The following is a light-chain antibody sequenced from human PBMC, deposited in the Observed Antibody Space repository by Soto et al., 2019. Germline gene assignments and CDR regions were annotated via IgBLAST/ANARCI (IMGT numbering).Light chain of an antibody. Sequence: QSALTRPASVSGSPGQSITISCTGTSSDVGGYNYVSWYQQHPGKAPKLMIYDVTNRPSGVSNRFSGSKSGNTASLTISGLQGEDEADYYCSSYTSSSTLVVFGGGTKLTVL. CDR2: DVT. J-gene: IGLJ2*01. V-gene: IGLV2-14*01. CDR1: SSDVGGYNY. CDR3: SSYTSSSTLVV.